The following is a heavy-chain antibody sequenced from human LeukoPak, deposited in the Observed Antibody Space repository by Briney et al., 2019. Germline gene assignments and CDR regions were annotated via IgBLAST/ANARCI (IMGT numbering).Heavy chain of an antibody. D-gene: IGHD6-13*01. CDR1: GFTFSSYA. V-gene: IGHV3-23*01. J-gene: IGHJ3*02. CDR3: ARVYSSSYDAFDI. CDR2: ISGSGGST. Sequence: GGSLRLSCAASGFTFSSYAMSWVRQAPGKGLEWVSAISGSGGSTYYADSVKGRFTISRDNAKNSLYLQMNSLRAEDTAVYYCARVYSSSYDAFDIWGQGTMVTVSS.